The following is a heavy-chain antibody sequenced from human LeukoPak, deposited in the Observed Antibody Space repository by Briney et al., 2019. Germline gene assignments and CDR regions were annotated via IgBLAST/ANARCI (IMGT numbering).Heavy chain of an antibody. CDR3: ARDGRNELGDFEY. D-gene: IGHD7-27*01. CDR1: GFTVSSNY. V-gene: IGHV3-53*01. CDR2: IYSGGST. Sequence: GGALRLSCAASGFTVSSNYMSWVRQAPGKGLEGVSVIYSGGSTYSADSVKGRFTISRDTSKNTLYLQINSRRAEDTAMYYCARDGRNELGDFEYWGQGTLVTVSS. J-gene: IGHJ4*02.